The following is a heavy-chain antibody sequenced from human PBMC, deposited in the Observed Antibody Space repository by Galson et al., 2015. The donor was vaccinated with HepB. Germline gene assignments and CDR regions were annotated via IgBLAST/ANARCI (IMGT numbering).Heavy chain of an antibody. V-gene: IGHV4-59*01. CDR1: GGSISSYY. D-gene: IGHD2-15*01. CDR3: ARSYCSGGSCYSGVFDY. J-gene: IGHJ4*02. CDR2: IYYSGST. Sequence: LTCTVSGGSISSYYWSWIRQPPGKGLEWIGYIYYSGSTNYNPSLKSRVTISVDTSKNQFSLKLSSVTAADTAVYYCARSYCSGGSCYSGVFDYWGQGTLVTVSS.